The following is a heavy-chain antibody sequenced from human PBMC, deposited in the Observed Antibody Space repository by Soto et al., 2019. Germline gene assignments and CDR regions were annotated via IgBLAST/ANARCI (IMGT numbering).Heavy chain of an antibody. J-gene: IGHJ4*02. V-gene: IGHV3-23*01. CDR3: AKDQWQWLVRYYFDY. Sequence: PGGSLRLSCAASGFTFSSYAMSWVRQAPGKGLEWVSAISGSGGSTYYADSVKGRFTISRDNSKNTLYLQMNSLRAEDTAVYYCAKDQWQWLVRYYFDYWGQGILVTVSS. CDR1: GFTFSSYA. D-gene: IGHD6-19*01. CDR2: ISGSGGST.